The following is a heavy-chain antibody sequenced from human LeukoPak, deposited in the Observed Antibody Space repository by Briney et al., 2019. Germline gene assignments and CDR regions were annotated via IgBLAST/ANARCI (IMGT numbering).Heavy chain of an antibody. D-gene: IGHD5-18*01. J-gene: IGHJ4*02. CDR2: INHSGST. CDR1: GGSLSSNSYY. V-gene: IGHV4-39*07. CDR3: ASDGYNS. Sequence: SETLSLTCTVSGGSLSSNSYYWGWIRQPPGRGLEWIGEINHSGSTNYNPPLKSRVTISVDTSKNQFSPKLSSVTAADTAVYCCASDGYNSWGQGTLVTVSS.